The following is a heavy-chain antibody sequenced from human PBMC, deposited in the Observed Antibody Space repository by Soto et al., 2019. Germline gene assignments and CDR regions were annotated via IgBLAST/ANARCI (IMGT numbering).Heavy chain of an antibody. Sequence: QVQLQESGPGLVKPSQTLSLTCTVSGGSITSGGYCWTWIRQHPVKGLEWMGHIYYSGSSSYNPSLKSRLTISIDTSKNQFSLKLTSVTAADMVVYYCARDGDYFGSGSPPLLSKWGQGTLVTVSS. CDR2: IYYSGSS. D-gene: IGHD3-10*01. J-gene: IGHJ4*02. CDR1: GGSITSGGYC. CDR3: ARDGDYFGSGSPPLLSK. V-gene: IGHV4-31*03.